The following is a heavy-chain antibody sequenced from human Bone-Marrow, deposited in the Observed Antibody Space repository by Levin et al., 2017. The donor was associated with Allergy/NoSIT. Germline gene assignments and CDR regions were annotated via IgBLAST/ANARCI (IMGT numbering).Heavy chain of an antibody. CDR3: AREPFIIHGGFDP. CDR1: GFTFSSYW. Sequence: PGGSLRLSCAASGFTFSSYWMSWVRQAPGKGLEWVANIKQDGSEKYYVDSVKGRFTISRDNAKNSLYLQMNSLRAEDTAVYYCAREPFIIHGGFDPWGQGTLVTVSS. CDR2: IKQDGSEK. D-gene: IGHD3-16*01. V-gene: IGHV3-7*01. J-gene: IGHJ5*02.